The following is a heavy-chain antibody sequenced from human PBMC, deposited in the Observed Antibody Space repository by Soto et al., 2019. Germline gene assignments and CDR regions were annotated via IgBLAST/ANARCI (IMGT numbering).Heavy chain of an antibody. V-gene: IGHV1-69*02. CDR2: IVPILRIA. CDR1: GGTLSSYP. D-gene: IGHD2-21*01. J-gene: IGHJ5*02. CDR3: ASVGASPEAEGYYIQS. Sequence: QVQLVQSGAEVRKPESSVKVSCRASGGTLSSYPISWVRQAPGQGLEWMGRIVPILRIANYAQKFQGRVTITADTSTNTAYMELSSLTSEDTAVYYCASVGASPEAEGYYIQSWCQGTLVSVSP.